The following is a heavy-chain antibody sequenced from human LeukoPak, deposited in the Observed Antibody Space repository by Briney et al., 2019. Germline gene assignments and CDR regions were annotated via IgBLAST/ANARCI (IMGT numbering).Heavy chain of an antibody. V-gene: IGHV4-31*03. CDR1: GGSVSSGAYY. J-gene: IGHJ4*02. CDR2: IYDSGRT. CDR3: ARSSDYGDYD. D-gene: IGHD4-17*01. Sequence: SQTLCLTCTVSGGSVSSGAYYWTCIRPHPGEGLEWVGYIYDSGRTYYNPSLNSRITISLDPSENRFSLNVTAVSYGATAFYYCARSSDYGDYDWGQGTLVTVSS.